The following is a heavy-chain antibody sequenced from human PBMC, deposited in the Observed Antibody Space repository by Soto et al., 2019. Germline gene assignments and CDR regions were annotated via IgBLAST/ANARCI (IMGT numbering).Heavy chain of an antibody. CDR3: ATARITMVRGVIITDWFDP. Sequence: ASVKVSCKVSGYTLTELSMHWVRQDPGKGLEWMGGFDPEDGETIYAQKFQGRVTMTEDTSTDTAYMELSSLRSEDTAVYYCATARITMVRGVIITDWFDPCGQGTLVTVSS. J-gene: IGHJ5*02. CDR2: FDPEDGET. CDR1: GYTLTELS. D-gene: IGHD3-10*01. V-gene: IGHV1-24*01.